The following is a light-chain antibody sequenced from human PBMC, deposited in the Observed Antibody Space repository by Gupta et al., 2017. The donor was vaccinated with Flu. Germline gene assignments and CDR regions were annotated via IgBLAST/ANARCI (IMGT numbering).Light chain of an antibody. CDR3: QQSYSTPWT. V-gene: IGKV1-39*01. J-gene: IGKJ1*01. CDR1: QSISSS. CDR2: AAS. Sequence: PSSLSASVGDRVTITCRTSQSISSSLNWYQHKPGKAPKLLIYAASSLQSGVPSRFSGSGSGTDFTLTIGSLQPEDFATYYCQQSYSTPWTFGQGTKVEIK.